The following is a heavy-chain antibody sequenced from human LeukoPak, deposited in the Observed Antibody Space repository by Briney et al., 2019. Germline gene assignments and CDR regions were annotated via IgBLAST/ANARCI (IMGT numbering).Heavy chain of an antibody. Sequence: GESLKISCKGSGYSFSTYWIAWVRQMPGKGLEWMGIIYPGDSDTRYNPSLQGQVTISVDKSISTAYLQWSSLKASDTAMYYCARLMAADGSSSDLHYWGQGTLVTVSS. V-gene: IGHV5-51*01. CDR1: GYSFSTYW. CDR3: ARLMAADGSSSDLHY. D-gene: IGHD6-6*01. J-gene: IGHJ4*02. CDR2: IYPGDSDT.